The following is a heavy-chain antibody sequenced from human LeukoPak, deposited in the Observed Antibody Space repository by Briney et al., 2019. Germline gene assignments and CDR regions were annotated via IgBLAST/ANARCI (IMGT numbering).Heavy chain of an antibody. CDR1: GFTFSNYA. Sequence: GGSLRLSCAASGFTFSNYAMHWVSQARGKGLEWVAVISYDGSTKYYADSVKGRFTISRDNSKNTLYLQMNSLRAEDTAVYYCARVRGIVATIGYFDYWGQGTLVTVSS. J-gene: IGHJ4*02. V-gene: IGHV3-30*04. D-gene: IGHD5-12*01. CDR2: ISYDGSTK. CDR3: ARVRGIVATIGYFDY.